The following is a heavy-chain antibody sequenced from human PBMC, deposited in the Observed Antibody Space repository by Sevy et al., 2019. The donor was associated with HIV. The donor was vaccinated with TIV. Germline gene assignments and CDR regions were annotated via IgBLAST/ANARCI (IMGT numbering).Heavy chain of an antibody. CDR3: ATEIDYGGNSFIDY. Sequence: SDTLSLTCTVSGGSISSGDYYWSWIRQPPGKGLEWIGYIYYSGSTYYNPSLKSRVTISVDTSKNQFSLKLSSVTAADTAVYYCATEIDYGGNSFIDYWGQGTLVTVSS. CDR2: IYYSGST. D-gene: IGHD4-17*01. CDR1: GGSISSGDYY. J-gene: IGHJ4*02. V-gene: IGHV4-30-4*02.